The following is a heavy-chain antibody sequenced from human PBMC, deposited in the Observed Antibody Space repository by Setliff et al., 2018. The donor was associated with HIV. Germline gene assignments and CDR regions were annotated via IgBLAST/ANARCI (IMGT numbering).Heavy chain of an antibody. J-gene: IGHJ5*02. CDR2: INPDSGGT. D-gene: IGHD3-22*01. V-gene: IGHV1-2*02. CDR3: ARALSGSNWFDP. Sequence: ASVKVSCKASGYTFTGYYMHWVRQAPGQGLEWMGWINPDSGGTNLAQKFLGRVTLTRDTSISTAYMELSRLRSDDTAVYYCARALSGSNWFDPGGQGTLVTVSS. CDR1: GYTFTGYY.